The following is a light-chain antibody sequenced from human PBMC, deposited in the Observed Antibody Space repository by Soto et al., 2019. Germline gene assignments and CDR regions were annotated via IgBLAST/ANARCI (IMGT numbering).Light chain of an antibody. CDR3: QQYDNLPYT. CDR2: AAS. V-gene: IGKV1-33*01. J-gene: IGKJ2*01. Sequence: DIQMTQSPSSLSASVGDRVTITCQASQDISNFLNWYQQKPGKPPKLLIYAASNLETGVPSRFSGGGSGTDFTFTISSLQPEDIATYYCQQYDNLPYTFGQGTKLEIK. CDR1: QDISNF.